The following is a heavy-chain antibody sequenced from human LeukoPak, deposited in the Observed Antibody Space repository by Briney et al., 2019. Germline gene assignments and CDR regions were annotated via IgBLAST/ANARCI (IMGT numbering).Heavy chain of an antibody. CDR2: IIPIFGTA. V-gene: IGHV1-69*13. J-gene: IGHJ3*02. Sequence: ASVKVSCKASGGTFSSYAISWVRQAPGQGLEWMGGIIPIFGTANYAQKFQGRVTITADESTSTAYMELSSLRSDDTAVYYCASLGMTTVTTDDALDIWGQGTMVTVSS. CDR3: ASLGMTTVTTDDALDI. CDR1: GGTFSSYA. D-gene: IGHD4-17*01.